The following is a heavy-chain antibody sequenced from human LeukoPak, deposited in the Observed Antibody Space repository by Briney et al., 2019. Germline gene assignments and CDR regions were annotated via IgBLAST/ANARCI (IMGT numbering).Heavy chain of an antibody. CDR1: GFTFDDYG. Sequence: PGGSLRLSCAASGFTFDDYGMSWVRQAPGKGLEWVSSISSSSSYIYYADSVKGRFTISRDNAKNSLYLQMNSLRAEDTAVYYCAGDPRRLGYCSSTSCYFPWFDPWGQGTPVTVSS. CDR2: ISSSSSYI. D-gene: IGHD2-2*01. CDR3: AGDPRRLGYCSSTSCYFPWFDP. J-gene: IGHJ5*02. V-gene: IGHV3-21*01.